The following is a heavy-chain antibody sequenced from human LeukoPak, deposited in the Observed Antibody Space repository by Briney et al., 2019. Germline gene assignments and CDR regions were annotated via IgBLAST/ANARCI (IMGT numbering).Heavy chain of an antibody. CDR3: ARERVSGSYDY. D-gene: IGHD1-26*01. CDR2: IRYDTNNK. J-gene: IGHJ4*02. Sequence: GGSLRLSCAASGFTFSNYGMHWVRQAPGKGLEWVAFIRYDTNNKYYADSVKGRFTISRDNAKNSLYLQMNSLRAEDTAVYYCARERVSGSYDYWGQGTLVTVSS. V-gene: IGHV3-30*02. CDR1: GFTFSNYG.